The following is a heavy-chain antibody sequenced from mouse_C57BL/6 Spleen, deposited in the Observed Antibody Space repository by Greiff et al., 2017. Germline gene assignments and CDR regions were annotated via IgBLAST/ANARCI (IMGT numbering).Heavy chain of an antibody. CDR3: ARASKLRGGRDY. CDR1: GFTFSDYG. Sequence: EVMLVESGGGLVKPGGSLKLSCAASGFTFSDYGMHWVRQAPEKGLEWVAYISRGSSTIYYADTVKGRFTISSDNAKNTLFLQMNRMRSEDAAMDYYARASKLRGGRDYWGQGTSVTVSS. D-gene: IGHD1-1*02. J-gene: IGHJ4*01. V-gene: IGHV5-17*01. CDR2: ISRGSSTI.